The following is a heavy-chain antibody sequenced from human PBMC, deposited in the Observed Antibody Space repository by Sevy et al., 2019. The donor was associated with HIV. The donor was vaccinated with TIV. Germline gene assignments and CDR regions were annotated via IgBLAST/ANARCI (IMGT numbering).Heavy chain of an antibody. Sequence: KQSQTLSLTCTVSGGSINSDHLNWIRQPPGKGLEWIGYVYYTGGTNYNPSLKNRVTISVDRTKNQFSLKLTSVTAADTAVYYCARRNDLDIWGQGTMVTVSS. CDR1: GGSINSDH. CDR3: ARRNDLDI. J-gene: IGHJ3*02. V-gene: IGHV4-59*08. CDR2: VYYTGGT. D-gene: IGHD2-21*02.